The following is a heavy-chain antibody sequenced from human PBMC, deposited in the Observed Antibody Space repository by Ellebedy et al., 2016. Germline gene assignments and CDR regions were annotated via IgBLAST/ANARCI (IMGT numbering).Heavy chain of an antibody. J-gene: IGHJ3*02. CDR2: INHSGST. V-gene: IGHV4-39*07. CDR1: GGSISSSSYY. CDR3: ARGRRVRGNGAFDI. D-gene: IGHD3-10*01. Sequence: ESLKISCTVSGGSISSSSYYWGWIRQPPGKGLEWIGEINHSGSTNYNPSLKSRVTISVDTSKNQFSLKLSSVTAADTAVYYCARGRRVRGNGAFDIWGQGTMVTVSS.